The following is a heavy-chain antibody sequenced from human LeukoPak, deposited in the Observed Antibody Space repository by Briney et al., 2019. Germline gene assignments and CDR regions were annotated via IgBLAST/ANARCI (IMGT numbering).Heavy chain of an antibody. Sequence: EGSLRLSCAASGFTFSSYWMSWVRQAPGKGLEWVANIKQDGSEKYYVDSVKGRFTISRDNAKNSLYLQMHSLRAEDTAVYYCAREGYSGSYRDYWGQGTLVTVSS. V-gene: IGHV3-7*01. CDR2: IKQDGSEK. CDR1: GFTFSSYW. CDR3: AREGYSGSYRDY. D-gene: IGHD1-26*01. J-gene: IGHJ4*02.